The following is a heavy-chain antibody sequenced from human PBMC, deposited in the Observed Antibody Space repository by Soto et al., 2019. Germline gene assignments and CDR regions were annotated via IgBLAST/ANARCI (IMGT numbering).Heavy chain of an antibody. V-gene: IGHV4-59*08. CDR1: GGSISSYY. CDR3: ARALEEQLIRGYYYYMDV. CDR2: IYYSGST. D-gene: IGHD6-6*01. J-gene: IGHJ6*03. Sequence: PSETLSLTCTVSGGSISSYYWSWIRQPPGKGLEWIGYIYYSGSTNYNPSLKSRVTISVDTSKNQFSLKLSSVTAADTAVYYCARALEEQLIRGYYYYMDVWGKGTTVTVSS.